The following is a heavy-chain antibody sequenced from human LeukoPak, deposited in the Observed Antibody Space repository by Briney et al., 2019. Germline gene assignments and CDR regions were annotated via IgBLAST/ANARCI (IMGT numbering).Heavy chain of an antibody. J-gene: IGHJ4*02. CDR1: GFTFNNYA. V-gene: IGHV3-23*01. CDR2: ISASGVMT. Sequence: GGSLRLSCAASGFTFNNYAMTWVRQAPGKGLEWVSSISASGVMTYYADSVKGRFTISRDNSKNTLYLQMISLRTEDTAVYYCAKDPRRYSRTGGYFDYWGQGTLVTVSS. D-gene: IGHD6-13*01. CDR3: AKDPRRYSRTGGYFDY.